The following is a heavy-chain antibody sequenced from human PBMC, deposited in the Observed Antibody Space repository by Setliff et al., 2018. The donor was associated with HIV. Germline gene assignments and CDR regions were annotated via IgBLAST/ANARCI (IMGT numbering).Heavy chain of an antibody. J-gene: IGHJ3*02. D-gene: IGHD5-12*01. Sequence: ASVKVSCKASGYTFTSYGISWVRQAPGQGLEWMGWISAYNGDINYAQKFQGRVTITADESTSIAYMELSSLRFDDTAVYYCARDGGYSVHQWFGDAFDIWGQGTMVTVSS. V-gene: IGHV1-18*01. CDR2: ISAYNGDI. CDR1: GYTFTSYG. CDR3: ARDGGYSVHQWFGDAFDI.